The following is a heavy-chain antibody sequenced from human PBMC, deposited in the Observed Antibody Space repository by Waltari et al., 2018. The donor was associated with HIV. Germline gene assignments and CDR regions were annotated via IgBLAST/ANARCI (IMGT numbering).Heavy chain of an antibody. D-gene: IGHD3-22*01. Sequence: EVQLVDSGGGLVQPGSSLRLSCAGSGIAIDDYAMHWVRQRPGKGLGGVSAISYSRGSAAYADSVRGRFTVSRDNSKNSVYLQMDSLRPEDTAFYFCAKDHGGYWRRDDIYFDVWGRGTKVTVSS. J-gene: IGHJ3*01. V-gene: IGHV3-9*01. CDR3: AKDHGGYWRRDDIYFDV. CDR1: GIAIDDYA. CDR2: ISYSRGSA.